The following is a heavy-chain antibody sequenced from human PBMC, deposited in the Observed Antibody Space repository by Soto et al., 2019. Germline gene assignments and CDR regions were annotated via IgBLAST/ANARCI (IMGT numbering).Heavy chain of an antibody. CDR1: GFTFSSDA. Sequence: GGSLRLSCAASGFTFSSDALGWGRPASGEGLEWVSAISGSGGSTYYADSVKGRFTISRDNSKNTLYLQMNSLRAEDTAVYSCAKAYSYYGSVPEYFQHWGQGTLVTVSS. J-gene: IGHJ1*01. CDR3: AKAYSYYGSVPEYFQH. V-gene: IGHV3-23*01. D-gene: IGHD3-10*01. CDR2: ISGSGGST.